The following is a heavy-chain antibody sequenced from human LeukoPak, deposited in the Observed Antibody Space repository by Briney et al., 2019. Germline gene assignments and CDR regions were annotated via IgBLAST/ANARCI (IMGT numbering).Heavy chain of an antibody. CDR1: GFTFSSYS. D-gene: IGHD4-17*01. J-gene: IGHJ4*02. V-gene: IGHV3-21*01. Sequence: AGGSLRLSCAASGFTFSSYSMNWVRQAPGKGLEWVSSISSSSSYIYYADSVKGRFTISRDNAKNSLYLQMNSLRAEDTAVYCCARGLMTTVTNFDYWGQGTLVTVPS. CDR3: ARGLMTTVTNFDY. CDR2: ISSSSSYI.